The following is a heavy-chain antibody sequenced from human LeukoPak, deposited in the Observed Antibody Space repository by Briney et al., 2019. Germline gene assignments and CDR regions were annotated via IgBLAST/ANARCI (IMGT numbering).Heavy chain of an antibody. Sequence: GESLKISCKGSGYSFTSYWIGWVRQMPGKGLEWMGIIYPGDSDTRYSPSFQGQVTISADKSISTAYLQWSSLKASDTAMYYCARQPLSYCSGGSCYGYWGQGTLVTVPS. CDR2: IYPGDSDT. D-gene: IGHD2-15*01. J-gene: IGHJ4*02. CDR1: GYSFTSYW. V-gene: IGHV5-51*01. CDR3: ARQPLSYCSGGSCYGY.